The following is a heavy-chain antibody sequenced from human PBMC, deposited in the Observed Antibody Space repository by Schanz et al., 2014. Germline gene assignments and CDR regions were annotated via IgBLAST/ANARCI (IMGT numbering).Heavy chain of an antibody. CDR2: INPSGGST. Sequence: QVQLVQSGAEVKKPGASVKVSCKASGYTFTSYYMHWVRQAPGQGLEWMGIINPSGGSTSYAQKFQGRVTMTRDTSTSTVYMELSSLRSEDTAVYYGARAPVTVGPYHYYIDVWGKGTTVTVSS. J-gene: IGHJ6*03. CDR1: GYTFTSYY. D-gene: IGHD4-17*01. CDR3: ARAPVTVGPYHYYIDV. V-gene: IGHV1-46*01.